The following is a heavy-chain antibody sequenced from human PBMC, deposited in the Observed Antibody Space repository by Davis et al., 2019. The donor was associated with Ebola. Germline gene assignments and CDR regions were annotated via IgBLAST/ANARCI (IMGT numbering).Heavy chain of an antibody. D-gene: IGHD3-16*01. CDR3: AKDSHWGIDY. CDR1: GFSFSGNN. V-gene: IGHV3-30*02. Sequence: PGGSLRLSCAASGFSFSGNNMHWVRQAPGKGLEWVTFIRYDGRGKYYPDSVKGRFTISRDNSKNTLYLQMNSLRAEDTAVYYCAKDSHWGIDYWGQGTLVTVST. CDR2: IRYDGRGK. J-gene: IGHJ4*02.